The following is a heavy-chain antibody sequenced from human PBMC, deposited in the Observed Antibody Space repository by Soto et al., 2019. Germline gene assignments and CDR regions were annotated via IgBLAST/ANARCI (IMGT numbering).Heavy chain of an antibody. CDR2: IIPLLGTA. CDR1: GGTFSSYA. V-gene: IGHV1-69*12. Sequence: QVQLVQSGAAVKKPGSSVKVSCKASGGTFSSYAISWVRQSPGQGLEWMGGIIPLLGTAHYAQKFQGSVPITADESTSKDYTERLSMRSDDTAVYYCAKAAELGYCSGRTGYGVEDWFGPWGEGTLVAFSS. J-gene: IGHJ5*02. CDR3: AKAAELGYCSGRTGYGVEDWFGP. D-gene: IGHD2-15*01.